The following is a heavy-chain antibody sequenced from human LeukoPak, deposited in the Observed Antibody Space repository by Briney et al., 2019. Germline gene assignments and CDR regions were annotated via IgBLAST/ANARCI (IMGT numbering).Heavy chain of an antibody. CDR2: ISNKGSSSTT. CDR3: ASPYYDSSGYSNAFDI. Sequence: GGSLRLSCAASGFIFSDYYMGWVRQAPGKGLEWVSYISNKGSSSTTYYADSVKGRFTISRDDAQNSLYLQMNSLRAEDTAVYYCASPYYDSSGYSNAFDIWGQGTMVTVSS. V-gene: IGHV3-11*04. CDR1: GFIFSDYY. J-gene: IGHJ3*02. D-gene: IGHD3-22*01.